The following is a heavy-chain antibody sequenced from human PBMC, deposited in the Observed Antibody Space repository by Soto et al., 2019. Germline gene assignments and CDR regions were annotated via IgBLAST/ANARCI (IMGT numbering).Heavy chain of an antibody. V-gene: IGHV4-31*03. CDR1: GVSITSGAYY. CDR3: ARARLRAVYAFDF. CDR2: IYYNGNT. J-gene: IGHJ3*01. Sequence: QVQLQESGPGLVKPSQTLSLTCTLSGVSITSGAYYWTWVRQHPGKGLEWIGYIYYNGNTYFSPSLKSRLTLSIDTSKNQFSLTLSSLTAADTAMYYCARARLRAVYAFDFWGQGTMVTVSS. D-gene: IGHD4-17*01.